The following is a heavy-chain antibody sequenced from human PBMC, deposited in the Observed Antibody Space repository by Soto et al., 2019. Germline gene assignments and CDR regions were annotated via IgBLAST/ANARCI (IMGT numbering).Heavy chain of an antibody. J-gene: IGHJ4*02. CDR2: ISYNGTRT. Sequence: QVQLVESGGGLVQPGGSLRLSCSASGFTFSNYAMDWVRQAPGKGLEWVGVISYNGTRTFYADSVKGRFTISRDNSKNTLYLQMNSLRLDDSAGYYCVRAVIGYTSGWHDYFDYWGQGTLVTVAS. CDR1: GFTFSNYA. CDR3: VRAVIGYTSGWHDYFDY. D-gene: IGHD6-19*01. V-gene: IGHV3-30-3*01.